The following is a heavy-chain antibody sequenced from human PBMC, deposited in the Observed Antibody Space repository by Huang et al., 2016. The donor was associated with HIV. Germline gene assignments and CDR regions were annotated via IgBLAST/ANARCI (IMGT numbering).Heavy chain of an antibody. CDR3: ARSYAGTIWDSGRDYFDY. Sequence: QVRLRESGPGLVKPSQTLSLTCTVSGGSRSSGNYYWTWIRQPAGKGLEWIGHIYPSGITNYSPSLKSRVSISVDTSKNQFSRRLRSVTAADTAVYYCARSYAGTIWDSGRDYFDYWGQGILVTVSS. CDR1: GGSRSSGNYY. CDR2: IYPSGIT. J-gene: IGHJ4*02. D-gene: IGHD1-26*01. V-gene: IGHV4-61*09.